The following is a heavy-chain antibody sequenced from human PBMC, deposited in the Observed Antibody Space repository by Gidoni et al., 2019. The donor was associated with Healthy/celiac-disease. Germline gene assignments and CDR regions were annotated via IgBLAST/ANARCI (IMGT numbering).Heavy chain of an antibody. Sequence: EVQLVESGGGLVQPGGSLRLSCAASGFTFSSYSINWVRQAPGKGLGWVSYISSSSSTIYYADSVKGRFTISRDNAKNSLYLQMNSLRDEDTAVYYCARDRPRTGILLDYWGQGTLVTVSS. D-gene: IGHD1-26*01. J-gene: IGHJ4*02. V-gene: IGHV3-48*02. CDR2: ISSSSSTI. CDR3: ARDRPRTGILLDY. CDR1: GFTFSSYS.